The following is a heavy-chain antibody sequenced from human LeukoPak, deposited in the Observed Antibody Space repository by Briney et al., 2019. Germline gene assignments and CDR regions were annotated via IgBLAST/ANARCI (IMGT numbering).Heavy chain of an antibody. CDR2: IYYSGST. D-gene: IGHD3-3*01. J-gene: IGHJ6*02. V-gene: IGHV4-30-4*08. Sequence: SQTLSLTCTVSGGSISSGGYYWSWIRQHPGKGLEWIGYIYYSGSTYYNPSLKSRVTISVDTSKNQFSLKLSSVTAADTAVYYCAGTDSVLRFPFRVWGQGTTVTVSS. CDR1: GGSISSGGYY. CDR3: AGTDSVLRFPFRV.